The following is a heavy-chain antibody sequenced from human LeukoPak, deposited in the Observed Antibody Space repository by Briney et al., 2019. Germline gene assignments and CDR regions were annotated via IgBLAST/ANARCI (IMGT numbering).Heavy chain of an antibody. V-gene: IGHV4-31*03. Sequence: PSQTPSLTCTVSGGSISSGGYYWSWIRQHPGKGLEWIGYIYYSGSTYYNPSLKSRVTISVDTSKNQFSLKLSSVTAADTAVYYCASFPYYYDSSGYYYEGDYWGQGTLVTVSS. D-gene: IGHD3-22*01. J-gene: IGHJ4*02. CDR1: GGSISSGGYY. CDR2: IYYSGST. CDR3: ASFPYYYDSSGYYYEGDY.